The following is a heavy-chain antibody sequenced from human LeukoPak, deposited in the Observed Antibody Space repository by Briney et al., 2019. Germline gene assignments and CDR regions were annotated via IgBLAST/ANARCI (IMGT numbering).Heavy chain of an antibody. CDR1: GGSISSGGYY. CDR3: VKKGSSWSPRFDP. V-gene: IGHV4-31*03. J-gene: IGHJ5*02. D-gene: IGHD6-6*01. CDR2: IYYSGST. Sequence: TSETLSLTCTVSGGSISSGGYYWSWIRQHPRKGLEWIGYIYYSGSTYYNPSLKSRVTISVDTPKNQFSLKLSSVTAADTAIYYCVKKGSSWSPRFDPWGQGTLVTVSS.